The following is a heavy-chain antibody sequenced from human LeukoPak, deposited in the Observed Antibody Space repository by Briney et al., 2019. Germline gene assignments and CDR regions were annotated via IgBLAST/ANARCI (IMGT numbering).Heavy chain of an antibody. CDR2: IYTSGST. D-gene: IGHD3-22*01. CDR3: ARDWASSGYYYVHWFDP. CDR1: GGSISSYY. Sequence: SETLSLTCTVSGGSISSYYWSWIRQPAGKGLEWIGRIYTSGSTNYNPSLKSRVTMSVDTSKNQFSPKLSSVTAADTAVYYCARDWASSGYYYVHWFDPWGQGTLVTVSS. J-gene: IGHJ5*02. V-gene: IGHV4-4*07.